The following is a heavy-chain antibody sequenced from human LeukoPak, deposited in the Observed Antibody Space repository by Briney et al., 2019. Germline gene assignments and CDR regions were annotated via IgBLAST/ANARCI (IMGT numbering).Heavy chain of an antibody. J-gene: IGHJ4*02. D-gene: IGHD3-22*01. CDR3: ASISSGSILLSY. CDR2: FDPEDGET. CDR1: GYTLTELS. Sequence: ASVKVSCKVSGYTLTELSMHWVRQAPGKGLEWMGGFDPEDGETIYAQKFQGRVTITADKSTSTAYMELSSLRSEDTAAYYCASISSGSILLSYWGQGTLVTVSS. V-gene: IGHV1-24*01.